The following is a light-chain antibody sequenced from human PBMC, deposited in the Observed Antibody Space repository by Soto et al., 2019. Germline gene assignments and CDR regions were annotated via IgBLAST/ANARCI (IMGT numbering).Light chain of an antibody. CDR3: QQYGSSPPWT. Sequence: TQSPSSLSASVGDRVTITCRASQSITSPYLAWYQHKPGQAPRPLIYGASSRATGIPDRFSGSVSGTGFTLTISRLEPEDFAVYYCQQYGSSPPWTFGQGTKVDI. V-gene: IGKV3-20*01. CDR1: QSITSPY. CDR2: GAS. J-gene: IGKJ1*01.